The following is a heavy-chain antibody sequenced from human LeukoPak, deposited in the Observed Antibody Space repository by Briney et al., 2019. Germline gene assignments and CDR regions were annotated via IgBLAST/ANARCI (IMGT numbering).Heavy chain of an antibody. Sequence: QPGGSLRLSCAASGFTFSSYEMNWVRQAPGKGLEWVSYISSSGSIKYYADFVKGRFTISRDNAKNSLYLQMNSLRAEDTAVYYCARDRPPNYYDTSGYFDYWGQGTLVTVSS. CDR2: ISSSGSIK. CDR3: ARDRPPNYYDTSGYFDY. CDR1: GFTFSSYE. D-gene: IGHD3-22*01. V-gene: IGHV3-48*03. J-gene: IGHJ4*02.